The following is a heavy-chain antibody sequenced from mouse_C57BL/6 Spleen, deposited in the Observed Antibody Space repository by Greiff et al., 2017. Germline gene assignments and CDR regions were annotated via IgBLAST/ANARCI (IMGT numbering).Heavy chain of an antibody. CDR2: IHPNSGST. CDR3: ARDGSSYYAMDY. V-gene: IGHV1-64*01. D-gene: IGHD1-1*01. J-gene: IGHJ4*01. Sequence: VQLQQPGAELVKPGASVKLSCKASGYTFTSYWMHWVKQRPGHGLEWIGMIHPNSGSTNYNEKFKSKATLTVDKSSSPAYMQLSSLTSEDSAVYYCARDGSSYYAMDYWGQGTSVTVSS. CDR1: GYTFTSYW.